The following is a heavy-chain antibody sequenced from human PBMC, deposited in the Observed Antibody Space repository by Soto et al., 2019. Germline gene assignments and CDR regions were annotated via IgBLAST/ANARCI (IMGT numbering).Heavy chain of an antibody. CDR2: VYSDGST. V-gene: IGHV3-66*01. CDR1: GFTVSSNH. CDR3: ARDPDYYYDH. J-gene: IGHJ4*02. D-gene: IGHD3-22*01. Sequence: EVQLVESGGGLVQPGGSLRLSCAASGFTVSSNHMSWVRQAPGKGLEWVSIVYSDGSTYYADSVKGRFTISRDNSKNTLYLQMNSLRVEDTAMYYCARDPDYYYDHWGQGTLVTVSS.